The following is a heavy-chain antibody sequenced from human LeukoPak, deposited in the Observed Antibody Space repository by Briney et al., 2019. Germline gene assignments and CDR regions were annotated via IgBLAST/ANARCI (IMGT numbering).Heavy chain of an antibody. Sequence: PGGSLRLSCAASGFTVSSNYMSWVRQAPGKGLEWVSLIYSGGSTYYADSVKGRFTISRDNSKNTLYLQMNSLRAEGTAVYYCAKTDTYYYDSSGSGLFDYWGQGTLVTVSS. J-gene: IGHJ4*02. D-gene: IGHD3-22*01. CDR2: IYSGGST. CDR3: AKTDTYYYDSSGSGLFDY. CDR1: GFTVSSNY. V-gene: IGHV3-66*01.